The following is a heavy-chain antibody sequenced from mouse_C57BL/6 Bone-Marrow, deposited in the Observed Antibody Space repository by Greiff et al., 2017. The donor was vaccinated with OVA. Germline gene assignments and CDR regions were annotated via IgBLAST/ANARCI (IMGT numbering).Heavy chain of an antibody. D-gene: IGHD1-1*01. J-gene: IGHJ3*01. CDR2: IDPENGDT. V-gene: IGHV14-4*01. CDR1: GFNIKDDY. CDR3: TGEGGSSPWFAY. Sequence: VQLQQSVAELVRPGASVQLSCTASGFNIKDDYMHWVKQRPEQGLVWIGWIDPENGDTEYASKFQGKATITADTASNPAYLQLSNLTSEDTAVYYCTGEGGSSPWFAYWGQGTLVTVSA.